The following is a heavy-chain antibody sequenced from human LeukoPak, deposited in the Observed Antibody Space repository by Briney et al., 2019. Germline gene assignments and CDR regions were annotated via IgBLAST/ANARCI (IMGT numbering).Heavy chain of an antibody. CDR1: GGSISPYY. V-gene: IGHV4-59*01. J-gene: IGHJ4*02. D-gene: IGHD2-21*01. Sequence: SETLSLTCSVSGGSISPYYWSGIRQPPGKGLEWIGYIFYSGITTYNPSLKSRVSISLDSSKNQFFLRLTSVTAADTAIYYCARAETLSAIYFDFWGQGRLVTVSS. CDR3: ARAETLSAIYFDF. CDR2: IFYSGIT.